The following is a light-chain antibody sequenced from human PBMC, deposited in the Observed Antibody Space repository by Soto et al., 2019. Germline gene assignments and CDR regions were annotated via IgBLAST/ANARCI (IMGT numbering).Light chain of an antibody. CDR3: SSYTTSNTRQIV. CDR2: DVS. J-gene: IGLJ1*01. V-gene: IGLV2-14*01. CDR1: SSDVGGYNY. Sequence: QSALTQPASVSGSPGQSITISCTGTSSDVGGYNYVSWYQQHPGKAPKFMIYDVSNRLSGVSNRFSGSKSGNTASLTISGLQAEDEADYYCSSYTTSNTRQIVFGTGTKVTLL.